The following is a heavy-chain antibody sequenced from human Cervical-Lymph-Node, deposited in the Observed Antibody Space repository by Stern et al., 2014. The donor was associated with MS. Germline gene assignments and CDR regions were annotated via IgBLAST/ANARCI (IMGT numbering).Heavy chain of an antibody. CDR2: IIPIFGSA. CDR3: ASLLSRQLWRTGPEEGGLDV. D-gene: IGHD5-18*01. CDR1: GGIFSTND. V-gene: IGHV1-69*01. Sequence: VQLVESGAEVRKPGSSVKVSCMASGGIFSTNDISWVRQAPGQRLEWMGGIIPIFGSASYAKKFQGRVTITADESSRTAYMELSSLRSEDTAVYYCASLLSRQLWRTGPEEGGLDVWGQGTTVVVSS. J-gene: IGHJ6*02.